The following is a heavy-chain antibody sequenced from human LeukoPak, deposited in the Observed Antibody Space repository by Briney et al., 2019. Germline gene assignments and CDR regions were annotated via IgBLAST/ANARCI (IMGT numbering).Heavy chain of an antibody. V-gene: IGHV4-34*01. D-gene: IGHD3-22*01. Sequence: SETLSLTCDVYGGSLIGHYWSWIRQPPGKGLEWIGEINHSGKTNYNPSLKNRVTMSLDTSKNQTSLRLSSVTAADTAVYYCARGPSNRYYYDSSGQPWGQGTLVTVSS. CDR1: GGSLIGHY. CDR3: ARGPSNRYYYDSSGQP. J-gene: IGHJ5*02. CDR2: INHSGKT.